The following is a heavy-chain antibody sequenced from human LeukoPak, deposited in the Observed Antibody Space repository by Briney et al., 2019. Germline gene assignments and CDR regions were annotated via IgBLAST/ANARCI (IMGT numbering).Heavy chain of an antibody. CDR2: ISEGGGNT. D-gene: IGHD2-15*01. Sequence: GGSLRLSCAASGFTFSSYAMSWVRQAPGKGLQWVSDISEGGGNTHYAGSVKGRFTISRDNSKNTLYLQMDSLRAEDTAIYYCAKGTQPCYQDYWGQGTLVTVSS. CDR1: GFTFSSYA. J-gene: IGHJ4*02. CDR3: AKGTQPCYQDY. V-gene: IGHV3-23*01.